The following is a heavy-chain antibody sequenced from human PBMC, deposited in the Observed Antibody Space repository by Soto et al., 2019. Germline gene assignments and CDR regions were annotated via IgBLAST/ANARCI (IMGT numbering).Heavy chain of an antibody. V-gene: IGHV5-10-1*01. CDR1: GYSLTRYW. Sequence: PGESLKISCKGSGYSLTRYWISWVRRMPGKGLEWMGRIDPSDSYTNYSPSFQGHVTISADKSISTAYLQWSSLKASDTAMYYCARRDSSSWLNIYYYYGMDVWGQGTTVTVSS. CDR3: ARRDSSSWLNIYYYYGMDV. CDR2: IDPSDSYT. J-gene: IGHJ6*02. D-gene: IGHD6-13*01.